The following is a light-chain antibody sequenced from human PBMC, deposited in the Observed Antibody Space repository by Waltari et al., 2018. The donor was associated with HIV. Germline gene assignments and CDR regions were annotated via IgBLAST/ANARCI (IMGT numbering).Light chain of an antibody. CDR1: SSNLWACFD. CDR2: DNT. CDR3: QSSDRRGSGSAV. Sequence: QSVLTQPPSVSGAPGQSVSISCTGSSSNLWACFDVHWYQLIQRTAPTLLIFDNTRRPSGVTARFSRSKSGASSSLAITGHHVYDESYYYCQSSDRRGSGSAVFVGCTKLTVL. J-gene: IGLJ2*01. V-gene: IGLV1-40*01.